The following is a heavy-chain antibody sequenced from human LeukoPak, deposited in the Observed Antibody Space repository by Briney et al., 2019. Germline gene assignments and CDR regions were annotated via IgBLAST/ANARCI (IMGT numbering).Heavy chain of an antibody. Sequence: PGGSLRLSCAASGFTFTSYAMSWVRQAPGKGLEWVAVISYDGSNKYYADSVKGRFTISRDNSKNTLYLQMNSLRAEDTAVYYCAKGYCSSTSCYGIDYWGQGTLVTVSS. CDR1: GFTFTSYA. CDR2: ISYDGSNK. D-gene: IGHD2-2*01. V-gene: IGHV3-30-3*01. CDR3: AKGYCSSTSCYGIDY. J-gene: IGHJ4*02.